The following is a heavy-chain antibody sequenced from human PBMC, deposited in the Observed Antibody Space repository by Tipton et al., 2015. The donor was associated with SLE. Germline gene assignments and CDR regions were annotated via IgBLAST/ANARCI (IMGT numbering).Heavy chain of an antibody. Sequence: LRLSCTVSGGSISSGSYYWSWIRQPAGKGLEWIGHIYYSGSTNYNPSLKSRVTISVDTSKNQFSLKLSSVTAADTAVYYCARVIAAAVPTPYFDYWGQGTLVTVSS. CDR1: GGSISSGSYY. V-gene: IGHV4-61*10. D-gene: IGHD6-13*01. CDR2: IYYSGST. J-gene: IGHJ4*02. CDR3: ARVIAAAVPTPYFDY.